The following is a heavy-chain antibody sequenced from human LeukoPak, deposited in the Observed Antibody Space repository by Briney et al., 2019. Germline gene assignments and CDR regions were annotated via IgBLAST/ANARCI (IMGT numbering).Heavy chain of an antibody. CDR3: AKGRCTDGRCSGFDC. Sequence: PGGSLRLSCAASGFTFSNYAMRWVRQAPGKGLEWVSTISGSGDSTYYVDSVKGRFTISRDSSKSTLYLQMNSLRAEDTAIYYCAKGRCTDGRCSGFDCWGQGTLVTVSS. D-gene: IGHD2-15*01. CDR1: GFTFSNYA. CDR2: ISGSGDST. J-gene: IGHJ4*02. V-gene: IGHV3-23*01.